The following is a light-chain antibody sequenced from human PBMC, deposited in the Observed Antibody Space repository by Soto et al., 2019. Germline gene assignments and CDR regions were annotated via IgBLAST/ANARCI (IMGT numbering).Light chain of an antibody. CDR2: GAS. J-gene: IGKJ4*01. V-gene: IGKV3-15*01. CDR1: QSVSSD. CDR3: QQYNKWPPT. Sequence: EIVMTQSPVTLSVSPGERATLSCRASQSVSSDLAWYQQKPGQAPRLLIYGASTRATSIPARFSGSGSGTEFTLTISSLQSEDFAVYYCQQYNKWPPTFGGGTKVEIK.